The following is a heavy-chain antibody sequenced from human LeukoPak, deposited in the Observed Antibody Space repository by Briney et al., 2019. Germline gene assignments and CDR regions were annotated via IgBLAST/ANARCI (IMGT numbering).Heavy chain of an antibody. V-gene: IGHV4-39*07. CDR3: ARDSFAGGYYYYLDV. D-gene: IGHD1-26*01. CDR2: IYHSGST. CDR1: GGSISSSSYY. J-gene: IGHJ6*03. Sequence: PSETLSLTCTVSGGSISSSSYYWGWIRQPPGKGLEWIGSIYHSGSTYYNPSLKSRVTISVDTSKNQFSLKLSSVTAADTAVYYCARDSFAGGYYYYLDVWGKGTTVTVSS.